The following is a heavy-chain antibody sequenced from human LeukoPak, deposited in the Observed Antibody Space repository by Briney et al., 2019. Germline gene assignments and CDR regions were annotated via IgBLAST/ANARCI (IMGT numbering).Heavy chain of an antibody. D-gene: IGHD3-10*01. V-gene: IGHV4-30-4*01. J-gene: IGHJ4*02. CDR3: ARESVVRGVKTTDC. CDR2: VHYSGST. CDR1: GGSISSGDYY. Sequence: PSETLSLTCTVSGGSISSGDYYWSWIRQPPGKGLEWIGYVHYSGSTYYNPSLKSRLNISVDTSKNQLSLKLTSVAAADTAVYFCARESVVRGVKTTDCWGQGTLVTVSS.